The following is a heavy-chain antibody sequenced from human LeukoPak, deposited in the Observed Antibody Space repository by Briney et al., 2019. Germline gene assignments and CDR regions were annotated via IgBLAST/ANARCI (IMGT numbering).Heavy chain of an antibody. CDR2: INSDGSIT. CDR3: ARDAVDTANAV. CDR1: GFTFTTYW. V-gene: IGHV3-74*01. Sequence: GGSLRLSCAAPGFTFTTYWMHWVRQAPGKGLAWVSHINSDGSITSYADSVKGRFTISRDNAKNTLYLQMNSLRAEDTAVYYCARDAVDTANAVWGQGTTVTVSS. J-gene: IGHJ6*02. D-gene: IGHD5-18*01.